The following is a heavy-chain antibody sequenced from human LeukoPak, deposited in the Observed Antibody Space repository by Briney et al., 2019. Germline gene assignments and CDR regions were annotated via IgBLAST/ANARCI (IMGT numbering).Heavy chain of an antibody. D-gene: IGHD3-22*01. CDR1: AFTFSSYA. V-gene: IGHV3-64D*09. CDR3: VLGSSGFLAPGYFDF. Sequence: GGSLRLSCSASAFTFSSYAMHWVGQAPGKGLQYVSGISTNGGSTYYADSVEGRFSISRDNSKNTLYLQMSGLRAEDTAVYYCVLGSSGFLAPGYFDFWGQGTLVTVSS. CDR2: ISTNGGST. J-gene: IGHJ4*02.